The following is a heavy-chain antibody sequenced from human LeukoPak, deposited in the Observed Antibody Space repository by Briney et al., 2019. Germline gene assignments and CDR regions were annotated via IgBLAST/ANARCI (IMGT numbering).Heavy chain of an antibody. D-gene: IGHD3-22*01. V-gene: IGHV3-73*01. CDR1: GFTFSGSA. J-gene: IGHJ4*02. CDR3: TKPSYDSSVSGVVY. Sequence: GGSLRLSCATSGFTFSGSAIHWVRQASGKGLEWVGRIRSKANSYATTDVASVKGRFTISRDDSKNTAYLEMSSLKTEDTAVYYCTKPSYDSSVSGVVYWGQGTLVTVSS. CDR2: IRSKANSYAT.